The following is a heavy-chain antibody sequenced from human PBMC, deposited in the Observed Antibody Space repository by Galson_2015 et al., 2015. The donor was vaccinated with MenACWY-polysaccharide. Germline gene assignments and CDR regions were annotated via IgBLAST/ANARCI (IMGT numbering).Heavy chain of an antibody. CDR2: ISYDGSNK. D-gene: IGHD3-10*01. CDR1: GFTFSSYG. CDR3: AKDGRFGDFFYYYMDV. V-gene: IGHV3-30*18. Sequence: SLRLSCAPFGFTFSSYGMHWVRQAPGKGLEWVAAISYDGSNKFYPDSVKGRFTISRDNAKNTLYLQMNSLRPEDTAVYYCAKDGRFGDFFYYYMDVWGKGTAVTVSS. J-gene: IGHJ6*03.